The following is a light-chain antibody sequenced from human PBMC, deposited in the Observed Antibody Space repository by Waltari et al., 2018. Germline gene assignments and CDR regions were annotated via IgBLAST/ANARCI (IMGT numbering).Light chain of an antibody. CDR1: QGISSN. J-gene: IGKJ4*01. CDR3: QQLNSYPLT. Sequence: DIQLSQSPTFLSASVGDRVTITCRASQGISSNLAWYQQKLGKAPKLLIFTASTLQSGVPSRFSGSASGTEFTLTISSLQPEDFATYHCQQLNSYPLTFGGGTKVEIK. V-gene: IGKV1-9*01. CDR2: TAS.